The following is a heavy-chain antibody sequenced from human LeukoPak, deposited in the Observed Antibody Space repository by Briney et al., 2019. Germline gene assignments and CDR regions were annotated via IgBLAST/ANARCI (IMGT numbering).Heavy chain of an antibody. D-gene: IGHD3-3*01. CDR3: ARDLDFWSGYDVYYYGMDV. CDR2: IFTSGST. J-gene: IGHJ6*02. Sequence: PSETLSLTCTVSRVSISGGSHYWSWIRQPAGKGLEWIGRIFTSGSTNYNPSLKSRVTISVDTSKNQFSLKLSSVTAADTAVYYCARDLDFWSGYDVYYYGMDVWGQGTTVTVSS. V-gene: IGHV4-61*02. CDR1: RVSISGGSHY.